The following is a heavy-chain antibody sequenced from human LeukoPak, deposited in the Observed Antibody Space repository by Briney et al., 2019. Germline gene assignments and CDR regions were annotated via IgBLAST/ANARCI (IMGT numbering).Heavy chain of an antibody. CDR3: ARVGWSGSAFDI. D-gene: IGHD3-3*01. Sequence: SETLSLTCTVSGGSISSYYWSWIRQPAGKGLEWIGRIYTSGSTNYNPSLKSRVTMSVDTSKNLFSLKLSSVTAADTAVYYCARVGWSGSAFDIWGQGTMVTVSS. CDR1: GGSISSYY. CDR2: IYTSGST. V-gene: IGHV4-4*07. J-gene: IGHJ3*02.